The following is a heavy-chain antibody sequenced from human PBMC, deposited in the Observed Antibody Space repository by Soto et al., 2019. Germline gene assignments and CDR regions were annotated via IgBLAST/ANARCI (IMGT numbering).Heavy chain of an antibody. D-gene: IGHD6-13*01. CDR2: INYSGST. CDR1: GYSISSRNW. CDR3: ARIAASGRGPWFDP. J-gene: IGHJ5*02. Sequence: SETLSLTCAVSGYSISSRNWWGWIRQPPGKGLEWIGYINYSGSTYYNPSLKSRVTMSVDTSKNQFSLKLSSVTAVDTAVYYCARIAASGRGPWFDPWGQGTLVTV. V-gene: IGHV4-28*01.